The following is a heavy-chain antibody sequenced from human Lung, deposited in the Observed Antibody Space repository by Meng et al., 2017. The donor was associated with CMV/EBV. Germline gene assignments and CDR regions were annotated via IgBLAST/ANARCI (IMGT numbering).Heavy chain of an antibody. CDR1: GGXISSSSYY. CDR3: ARDATIFGVVDPYYYGMDV. J-gene: IGHJ6*02. CDR2: IYYSGST. D-gene: IGHD3-3*01. Sequence: LXCTVSGGXISSSSYYWGWIRQPPGKGLEWIGSIYYSGSTYYNPSLKSRVTISVDTSKNQFSLKLSSVTAADTAVYYCARDATIFGVVDPYYYGMDVXGQGXTVTVSS. V-gene: IGHV4-39*02.